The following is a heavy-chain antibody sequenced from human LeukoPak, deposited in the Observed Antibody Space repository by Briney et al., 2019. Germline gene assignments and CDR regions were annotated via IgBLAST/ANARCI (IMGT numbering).Heavy chain of an antibody. CDR2: ISYDGSNK. Sequence: GRSLRLSCAASGFTFSSYGMHWDRQAPGKGLEWVAVISYDGSNKYYADSVKGRFTISRDNSKNTLYLQMNSLRAEDTAVYYCAKDVYWGQGTLVTVSS. V-gene: IGHV3-30*18. J-gene: IGHJ4*02. CDR1: GFTFSSYG. CDR3: AKDVY.